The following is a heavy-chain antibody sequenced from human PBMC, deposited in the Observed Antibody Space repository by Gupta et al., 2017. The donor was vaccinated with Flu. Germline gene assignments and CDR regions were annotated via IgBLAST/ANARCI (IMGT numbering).Heavy chain of an antibody. CDR3: ARLPPGY. Sequence: VQLHESGPGLVKPSQTLSPTCTVSGDSISRDAYHWDWIRQPAGKGLEWIGRVHTTGRTTYNPSLESRVAISIDTSKNQFSLELRSVTAADTAVYYCARLPPGYWGQGTLVAVSS. V-gene: IGHV4-61*02. J-gene: IGHJ4*02. CDR2: VHTTGRT. CDR1: GDSISRDAYH.